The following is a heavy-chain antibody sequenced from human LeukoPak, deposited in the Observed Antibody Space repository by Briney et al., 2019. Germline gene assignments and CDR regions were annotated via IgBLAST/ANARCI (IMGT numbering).Heavy chain of an antibody. J-gene: IGHJ6*04. CDR2: IYYSGST. D-gene: IGHD3-10*01. Sequence: SETPSLTCTVSGGSISSYYWSWIRQPPGKGLEWIGYIYYSGSTNYNPSLKSRVTISVDTSKNQFSLKLSSVTAADTAVYYCASSGYYYGMDVWGKGTTVTVSS. CDR3: ASSGYYYGMDV. CDR1: GGSISSYY. V-gene: IGHV4-59*01.